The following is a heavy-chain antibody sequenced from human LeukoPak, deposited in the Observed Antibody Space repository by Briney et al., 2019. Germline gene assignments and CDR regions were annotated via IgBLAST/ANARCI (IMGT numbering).Heavy chain of an antibody. CDR1: GGSISSYY. CDR2: IYYSGST. CDR3: ARLATDYDFWSGYYTGQTTHYYYYMDV. D-gene: IGHD3-3*01. J-gene: IGHJ6*03. Sequence: SETLSLTCTVSGGSISSYYWSWIRQPPGKGLEWIGCIYYSGSTNYNPSLKSRVTISVDTSKNQFSLKLSSVTAADTAVYYCARLATDYDFWSGYYTGQTTHYYYYMDVWGKGTTVTVSS. V-gene: IGHV4-59*08.